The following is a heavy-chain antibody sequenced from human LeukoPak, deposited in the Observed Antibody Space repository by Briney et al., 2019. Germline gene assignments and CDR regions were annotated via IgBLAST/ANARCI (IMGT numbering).Heavy chain of an antibody. D-gene: IGHD4-17*01. J-gene: IGHJ4*02. CDR2: INHSGGT. CDR1: GGSFSGYY. CDR3: ARGDYGEDY. V-gene: IGHV4-34*01. Sequence: SQTLSLTCAVYGGSFSGYYWSWIRQPPGKCLEWIGEINHSGGTNYNPSLKTRVTISVDTSKNQLSLKRSTVTAADTAVYYCARGDYGEDYWGQGTLVTVSS.